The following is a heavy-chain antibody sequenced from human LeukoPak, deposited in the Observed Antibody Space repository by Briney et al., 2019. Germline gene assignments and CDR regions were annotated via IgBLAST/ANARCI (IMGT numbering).Heavy chain of an antibody. J-gene: IGHJ3*02. CDR2: ISRSGSGI. CDR1: GFTFSNYA. D-gene: IGHD3-22*01. Sequence: GGSLRLSCAASGFTFSNYAMNWVRQAPGKGLEWLSYISRSGSGIYYADSVKGRFTISRDNAKNSLYLQMNSLRAEDTAVYYCARGAHRYYYDSSGYYHDAFDIWGQGTMVTVSS. V-gene: IGHV3-48*01. CDR3: ARGAHRYYYDSSGYYHDAFDI.